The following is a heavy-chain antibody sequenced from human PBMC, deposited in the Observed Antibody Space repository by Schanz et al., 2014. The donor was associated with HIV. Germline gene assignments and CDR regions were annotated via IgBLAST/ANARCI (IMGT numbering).Heavy chain of an antibody. J-gene: IGHJ6*02. Sequence: QVPLVQSGAEVKKPGSSVKVSCEASGGTFNNSAINWVRQAPGQGLEWMGQVIPMFGTANFAQRFQGRVTITADESTRTAYMALSILRPEDTAMYCCARGIPDDSSGYYANFYGMDVWGQGTTVTV. CDR3: ARGIPDDSSGYYANFYGMDV. V-gene: IGHV1-69*01. CDR1: GGTFNNSA. D-gene: IGHD3-22*01. CDR2: VIPMFGTA.